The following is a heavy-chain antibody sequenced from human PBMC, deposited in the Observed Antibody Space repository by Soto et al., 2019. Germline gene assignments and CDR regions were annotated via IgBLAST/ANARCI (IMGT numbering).Heavy chain of an antibody. CDR2: IIPVFSTA. J-gene: IGHJ4*02. V-gene: IGHV1-69*01. CDR1: GGLFSSYA. Sequence: QEQLVQSGAEVKKPGSSVKVSCKASGGLFSSYAISWVRQAPGQGLEWMGGIIPVFSTAYYAQKFQGRVTITSDESTNTAYMELSSLRSEDTAMYYCARGGSGYVWFNEFWGQGSLVTVSS. D-gene: IGHD3-22*01. CDR3: ARGGSGYVWFNEF.